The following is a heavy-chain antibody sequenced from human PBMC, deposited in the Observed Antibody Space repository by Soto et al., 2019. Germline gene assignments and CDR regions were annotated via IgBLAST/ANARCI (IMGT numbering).Heavy chain of an antibody. Sequence: QVQLLQSGAEVKEPGASVRVSCKASGYTFNNYAVSWVRQAPGQGLEWMGWYNPVIAYGQSAKKFQGRVPMTTDTSTNTAYMELKSLRSDTAVYYCARNSSDFYGWLDPWGQGTLVTVSS. J-gene: IGHJ5*02. CDR2: YNPVIAYG. CDR1: GYTFNNYA. V-gene: IGHV1-18*04. D-gene: IGHD3-22*01. CDR3: ARNSSDFYGWLDP.